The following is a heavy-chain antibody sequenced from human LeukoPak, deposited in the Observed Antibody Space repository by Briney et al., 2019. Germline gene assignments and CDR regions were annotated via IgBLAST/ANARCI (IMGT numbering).Heavy chain of an antibody. Sequence: ASVKVSCKVSGYTLTELSMHWVRQAPGKGLEWMGGFDPEDGETIYAQKFRGRVTMTEDTSTDTAYMELSSLRSEDTAVYYCATVDIVVVVAAPEYYFDYWGQGTLVTVSS. V-gene: IGHV1-24*01. CDR1: GYTLTELS. CDR2: FDPEDGET. CDR3: ATVDIVVVVAAPEYYFDY. D-gene: IGHD2-15*01. J-gene: IGHJ4*02.